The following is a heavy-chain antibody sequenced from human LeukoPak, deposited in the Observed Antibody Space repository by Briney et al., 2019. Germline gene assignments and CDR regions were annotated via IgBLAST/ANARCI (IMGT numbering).Heavy chain of an antibody. D-gene: IGHD6-13*01. CDR3: ARAYSSSWFNWFDP. CDR1: GGSISSYY. J-gene: IGHJ5*02. CDR2: IYYSGST. Sequence: SETLSLTCTVSGGSISSYYWSWIRQPPGKGLEWIGYIYYSGSTNYNPSLKSRVTISVDTSKNQFSLKLSSVTAADTAVNYCARAYSSSWFNWFDPWGQGTLVTVSS. V-gene: IGHV4-59*01.